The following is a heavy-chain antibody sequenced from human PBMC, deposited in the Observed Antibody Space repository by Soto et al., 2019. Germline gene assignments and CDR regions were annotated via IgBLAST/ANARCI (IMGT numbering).Heavy chain of an antibody. CDR2: IMPIFGTA. V-gene: IGHV1-69*12. Sequence: QVQLVQSGAEVKKPGSSGKVSCKASGGTFTSYTISWLRQAPGQGLEWMGGIMPIFGTANYAQKFQGRVTITADESTSTAYMELSSLRAEDTAVYYCASGFEGFYDNSGYHFYCWGQGTLVTVSS. CDR3: ASGFEGFYDNSGYHFYC. CDR1: GGTFTSYT. J-gene: IGHJ4*02. D-gene: IGHD3-22*01.